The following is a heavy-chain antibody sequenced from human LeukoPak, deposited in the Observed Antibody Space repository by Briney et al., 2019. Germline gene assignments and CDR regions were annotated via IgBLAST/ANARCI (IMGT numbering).Heavy chain of an antibody. V-gene: IGHV4-59*01. D-gene: IGHD3-9*01. CDR1: GGSISSYY. Sequence: SETLSLTCTVSGGSISSYYWSWLRQPPGKGLEWIGYIYYSGSTNYNPSLKSRVTISVDTSKNQFSLKLSSVTAADTAVYYCASTIYDILTGYSDDAFDIWGQGTMVTVSS. CDR3: ASTIYDILTGYSDDAFDI. CDR2: IYYSGST. J-gene: IGHJ3*02.